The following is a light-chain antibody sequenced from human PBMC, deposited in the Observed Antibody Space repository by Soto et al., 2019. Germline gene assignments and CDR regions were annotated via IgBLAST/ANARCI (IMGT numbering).Light chain of an antibody. CDR1: QSVNSY. CDR3: QKRNNWPLT. J-gene: IGKJ3*01. CDR2: DSS. V-gene: IGKV3-11*01. Sequence: EIVLTQSPATLSLSPGERAALSCRASQSVNSYLAWYQQKPGQAPRLLIYDSSNRATGIPARFSGSGSGTDFTLTISSLEPEDSAVYYCQKRNNWPLTFGPGTKVDIK.